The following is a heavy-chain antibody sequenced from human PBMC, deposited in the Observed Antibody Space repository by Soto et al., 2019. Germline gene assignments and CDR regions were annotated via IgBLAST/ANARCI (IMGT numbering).Heavy chain of an antibody. CDR2: ISASGAAT. Sequence: EVQLLESGGGLVQPGGSLRLSCTASEFTFSNYPMSWVRQAPGKGLEWVSAISASGAATYYVDSVKGRFTISRDNSKNTLYVQMNSLRAEDTGVYYCARCAVLSTTSGGWYNWFDPWGQGTLVTVSS. V-gene: IGHV3-23*01. CDR3: ARCAVLSTTSGGWYNWFDP. CDR1: EFTFSNYP. D-gene: IGHD2-15*01. J-gene: IGHJ5*02.